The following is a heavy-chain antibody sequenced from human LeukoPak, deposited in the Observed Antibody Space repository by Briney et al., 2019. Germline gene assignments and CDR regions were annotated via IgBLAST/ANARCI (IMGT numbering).Heavy chain of an antibody. V-gene: IGHV3-21*05. CDR1: GFTFSSYS. D-gene: IGHD4-17*01. CDR3: ARGAYGGNDAFDI. J-gene: IGHJ3*02. CDR2: ISSSSTYT. Sequence: TGGSLRLSCAASGFTFSSYSMNWVRQAPGKGLEWVSYISSSSTYTNYADSVEGRFTISRDNAKNSLYLQMNSLRAEDTAVYYCARGAYGGNDAFDIWGQGTMVTVSS.